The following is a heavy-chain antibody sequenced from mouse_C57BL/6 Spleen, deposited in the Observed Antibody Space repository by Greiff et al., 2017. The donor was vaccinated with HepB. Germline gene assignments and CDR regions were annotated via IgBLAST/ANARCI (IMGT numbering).Heavy chain of an antibody. J-gene: IGHJ3*01. CDR1: GFTFSDAW. CDR3: TTYSNYLAWFAY. V-gene: IGHV6-6*01. D-gene: IGHD2-5*01. Sequence: EVMLVESGGGLVQPGGSMKLSCAASGFTFSDAWMDWVRQSPEKGLEWVAEIRNKANNHATYYAESVKGRFTISRDDSKSSVYLQMNSLRAEDTGIYYCTTYSNYLAWFAYWGQGTLVTVSA. CDR2: IRNKANNHAT.